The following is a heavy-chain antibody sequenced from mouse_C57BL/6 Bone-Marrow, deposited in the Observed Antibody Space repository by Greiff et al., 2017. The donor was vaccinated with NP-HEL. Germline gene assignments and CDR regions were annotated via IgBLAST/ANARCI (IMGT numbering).Heavy chain of an antibody. V-gene: IGHV1-82*01. D-gene: IGHD2-1*01. J-gene: IGHJ3*01. CDR3: ARRYGNYVWFAY. CDR2: IYPGDGDT. CDR1: GYAFSSSW. Sequence: VKVVESGPELVKPGASVKISCKASGYAFSSSWMNWVKQRPGKGREWIGRIYPGDGDTNYNGKLKGKATLTADKSSSTAYMQLSSLTSEDSAVYFCARRYGNYVWFAYWGQGTLVTVSA.